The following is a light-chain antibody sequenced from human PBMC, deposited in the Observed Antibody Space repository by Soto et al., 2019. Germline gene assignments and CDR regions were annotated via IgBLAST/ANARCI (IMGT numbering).Light chain of an antibody. CDR2: DAS. CDR3: QQHSHWSPWT. V-gene: IGKV1-33*01. J-gene: IGKJ1*01. Sequence: DIQRTQSPSSLSASVGDRVTITCQASQDISTYLNWYQQKPGKAPKLLIYDASNLETGVPSRFSGSGSGTDFTLTISNLEPEDFAVYYCQQHSHWSPWTFGQGTKVDIK. CDR1: QDISTY.